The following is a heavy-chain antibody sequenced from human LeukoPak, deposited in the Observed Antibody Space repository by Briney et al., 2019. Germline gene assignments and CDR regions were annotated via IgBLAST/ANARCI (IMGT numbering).Heavy chain of an antibody. V-gene: IGHV3-48*03. D-gene: IGHD3-3*01. CDR1: GFTFSSYE. CDR2: ISSSGSTI. Sequence: GGSLRLSCAASGFTFSSYEMNWVRQAPGKGLEWVSYISSSGSTIYYADSVKGRFTISRDNAKNSLYQQMNSLRAEDTAVYYCARDRYDFWSGYPASYFDLWGRGTLVTVSS. J-gene: IGHJ2*01. CDR3: ARDRYDFWSGYPASYFDL.